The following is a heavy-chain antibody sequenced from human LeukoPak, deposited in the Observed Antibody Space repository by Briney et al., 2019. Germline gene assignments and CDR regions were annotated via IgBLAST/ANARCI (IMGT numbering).Heavy chain of an antibody. D-gene: IGHD1-26*01. CDR1: GYTFTGYY. Sequence: SVKVSCKASGYTFTGYYMHWVRQAPGQGLEWMGGIIPIFGTANYAQKFQGRVTITTDESTSTAYMELSSLRSEDTAVYYCARGSIVGATGGDYWGQGTLVTVSS. CDR2: IIPIFGTA. V-gene: IGHV1-69*05. CDR3: ARGSIVGATGGDY. J-gene: IGHJ4*02.